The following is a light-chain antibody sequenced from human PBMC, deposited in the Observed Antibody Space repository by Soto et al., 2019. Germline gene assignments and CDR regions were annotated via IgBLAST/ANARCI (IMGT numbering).Light chain of an antibody. V-gene: IGKV3-20*01. CDR3: QQYGSSSWT. CDR1: QSVSSTY. Sequence: EIALTQSPGTLSLSPGERATLSCRASQSVSSTYLAWYQQKFGQAPRLLIYGASSRATGIPDRFSGSGSGTDFTLTISRLEPEDFEVYYCQQYGSSSWTFGQGT. J-gene: IGKJ1*01. CDR2: GAS.